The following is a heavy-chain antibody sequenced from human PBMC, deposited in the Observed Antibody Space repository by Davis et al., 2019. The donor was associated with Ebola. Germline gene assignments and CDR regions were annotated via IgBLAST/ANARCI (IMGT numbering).Heavy chain of an antibody. V-gene: IGHV3-21*01. CDR3: ARVRVNWFDP. J-gene: IGHJ5*02. D-gene: IGHD4-17*01. CDR1: GFTFGSYS. CDR2: ISSSSSYI. Sequence: GESLKISCAASGFTFGSYSMNWVRQAPGKGLEWVSSISSSSSYIYYADSVKGRFTISRDNAKNSLYLQMNSLRAEDTAVYYCARVRVNWFDPWGQGTLVTVSS.